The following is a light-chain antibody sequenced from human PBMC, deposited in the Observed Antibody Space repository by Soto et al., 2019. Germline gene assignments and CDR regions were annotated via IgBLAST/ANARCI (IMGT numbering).Light chain of an antibody. CDR2: GAS. V-gene: IGKV3D-15*01. CDR3: QHYNSYSEA. J-gene: IGKJ1*01. Sequence: EIVMTQSPATLSVSPGDRVTLSCRASQSVRSNSAWYQQKPGQAPRLLIYGASSRATGIPDRFSGSGSGTEFTLTISSLQPDDFATYYCQHYNSYSEAFGQGTKVDI. CDR1: QSVRSN.